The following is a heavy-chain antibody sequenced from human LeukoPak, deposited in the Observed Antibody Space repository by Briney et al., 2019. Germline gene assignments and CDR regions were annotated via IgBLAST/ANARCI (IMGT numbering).Heavy chain of an antibody. CDR2: ISAGGGST. J-gene: IGHJ4*02. CDR3: ARTLRGGDWYFDY. D-gene: IGHD2-21*02. CDR1: GFTFSSYA. V-gene: IGHV3-23*01. Sequence: GGSLRLSCAASGFTFSSYAMSWVRQTPEKGLEWVSTISAGGGSTYYADSVRGLFSISRDNSKNTLYLQMNSLRADDTALYHCARTLRGGDWYFDYWGQGTLVTVSS.